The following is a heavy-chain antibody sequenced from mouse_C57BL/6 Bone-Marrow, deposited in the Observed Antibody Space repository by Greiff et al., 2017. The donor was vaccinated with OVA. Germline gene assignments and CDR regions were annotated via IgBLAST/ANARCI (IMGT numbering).Heavy chain of an antibody. J-gene: IGHJ4*01. Sequence: VQLQQSGAELVRPGASVTLSCKASGYTFTDYEMHWVKQTPVHGLEWIGAIDPETGGTAYNQKFKGKAILTADKSSSTAYMELRSLTSEDSAVYYCTMVVWDYDGVYYAMDYWGQGTSVTVSS. CDR3: TMVVWDYDGVYYAMDY. CDR1: GYTFTDYE. D-gene: IGHD2-4*01. CDR2: IDPETGGT. V-gene: IGHV1-15*01.